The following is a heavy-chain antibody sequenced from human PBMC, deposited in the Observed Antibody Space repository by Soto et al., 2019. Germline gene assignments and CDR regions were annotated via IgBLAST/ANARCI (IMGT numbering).Heavy chain of an antibody. CDR2: ISYDGSNK. CDR3: AKDLVVAATADYYYYGMDV. Sequence: QVQLVESGGGVVQPGRSLRLSCAASGFTFSSYGMHWVRQAPGKGLEWVAVISYDGSNKYYADSVKGRFTISRDNSKNTLYLQVNSLRAEDTAVYYCAKDLVVAATADYYYYGMDVWGQGTTVTVSS. J-gene: IGHJ6*02. D-gene: IGHD2-15*01. CDR1: GFTFSSYG. V-gene: IGHV3-30*18.